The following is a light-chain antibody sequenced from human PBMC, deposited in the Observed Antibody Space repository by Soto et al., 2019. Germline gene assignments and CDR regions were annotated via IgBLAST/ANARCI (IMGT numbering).Light chain of an antibody. Sequence: EMVMTQSPATLYVSPGERVTLSCRASQSVSSYLAWYQQKPGQPPRLLIYVASTRAAGIPARFSCSGSGTEFTLTISSLQSEDFAVYYCQQYKDWPPRFGQGTKVEIK. CDR1: QSVSSY. J-gene: IGKJ1*01. CDR3: QQYKDWPPR. V-gene: IGKV3-15*01. CDR2: VAS.